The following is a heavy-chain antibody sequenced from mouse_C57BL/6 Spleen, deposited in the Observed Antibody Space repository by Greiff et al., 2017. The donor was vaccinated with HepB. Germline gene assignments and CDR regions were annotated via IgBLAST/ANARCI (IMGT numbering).Heavy chain of an antibody. J-gene: IGHJ2*01. CDR1: GYTFTSYW. Sequence: QVQLQQPGAELVMPGASVKLSCKASGYTFTSYWMHWVKQRPGQGLEWIGEIDPSDSYTNYNQKFKGKSTLTVDKSSSTAYMQLSSLTSEDSAVYYCARYPSDGSSSYFGYWGQGTTLTVSS. CDR3: ARYPSDGSSSYFGY. D-gene: IGHD1-1*01. V-gene: IGHV1-69*01. CDR2: IDPSDSYT.